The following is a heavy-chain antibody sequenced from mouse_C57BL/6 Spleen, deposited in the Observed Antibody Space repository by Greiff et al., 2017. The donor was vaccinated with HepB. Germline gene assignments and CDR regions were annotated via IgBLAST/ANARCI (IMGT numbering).Heavy chain of an antibody. CDR3: TAGTRGGYYAMDY. CDR1: GFTFSNYW. D-gene: IGHD2-14*01. Sequence: EVQLKESGGGLVQPGGSMKLSCVASGFTFSNYWMNWVRQSPEKGLEWVAQIRLKSDNYATHYAESVKGRFTISRDDSKSSVYLQMNNLRAEDTGIYYCTAGTRGGYYAMDYWGQGTSVTVSS. CDR2: IRLKSDNYAT. V-gene: IGHV6-3*01. J-gene: IGHJ4*01.